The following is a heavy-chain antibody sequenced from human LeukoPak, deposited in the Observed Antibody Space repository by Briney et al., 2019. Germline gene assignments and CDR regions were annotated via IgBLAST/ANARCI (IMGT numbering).Heavy chain of an antibody. V-gene: IGHV3-23*01. CDR3: AKDVGKWESLHFFDY. D-gene: IGHD1-26*01. CDR2: ISGSGGST. CDR1: GFTFSSYA. J-gene: IGHJ4*02. Sequence: HPGGSLRLSGAASGFTFSSYAMSWVRQAPGKGLEWVSAISGSGGSTYYADSVKGRFTISRDNSKNTLYLQMNSLRAEDTAVYYCAKDVGKWESLHFFDYWGQGTLVTVSS.